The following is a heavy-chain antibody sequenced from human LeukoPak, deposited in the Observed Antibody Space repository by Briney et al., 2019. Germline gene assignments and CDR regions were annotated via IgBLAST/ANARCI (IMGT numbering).Heavy chain of an antibody. CDR1: GFTFSNAW. CDR3: AKDRLPDGRWSLDY. V-gene: IGHV3-23*01. J-gene: IGHJ4*02. CDR2: IYGSGGGI. D-gene: IGHD6-13*01. Sequence: GGSLRLSCAASGFTFSNAWMNWVRQAPGKGLEWVSGIYGSGGGIQYADSVKGRFTISRDNSRNTLYLQMNSLRVEDTALYYCAKDRLPDGRWSLDYWGQGTLVTVSS.